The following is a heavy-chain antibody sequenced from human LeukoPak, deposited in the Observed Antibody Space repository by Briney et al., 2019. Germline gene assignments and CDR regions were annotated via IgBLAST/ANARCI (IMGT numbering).Heavy chain of an antibody. V-gene: IGHV3-48*04. Sequence: GGPLRHSCAASGFTFSDYSMNWVRQAPGKGLEGISYVGISSGNTKYADSVKGRFTISGDSAKNSVFLQMNSLRVEDTAVYYCARDHRYAFDNWGQGTLVTVSS. D-gene: IGHD5-12*01. CDR2: VGISSGNT. J-gene: IGHJ4*02. CDR3: ARDHRYAFDN. CDR1: GFTFSDYS.